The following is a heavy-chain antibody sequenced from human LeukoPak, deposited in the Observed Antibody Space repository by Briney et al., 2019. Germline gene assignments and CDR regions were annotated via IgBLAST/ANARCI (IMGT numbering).Heavy chain of an antibody. J-gene: IGHJ6*03. D-gene: IGHD3-22*01. Sequence: ASVKVSCKASGGTFSSYTISWVRQAPGQGLEWMGRIIPILGIANYAQKFQGRVTITADKSTSTAYMELSSLRSEDTAVYYCARSLPGGYYSYYYMDVWGKGTTVTVSS. CDR1: GGTFSSYT. CDR2: IIPILGIA. V-gene: IGHV1-69*02. CDR3: ARSLPGGYYSYYYMDV.